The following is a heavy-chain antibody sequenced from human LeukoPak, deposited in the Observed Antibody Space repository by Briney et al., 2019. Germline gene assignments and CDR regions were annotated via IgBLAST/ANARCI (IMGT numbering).Heavy chain of an antibody. Sequence: GGSLRPSCAASGFDFGAYEMNWVRQAPGKGLEWVAYFAGSDTTKYYADSVRGRFTISRDNAKKSLYLQMNSLRAEDTALYYCTTLGYHLDSWGEGNLVTVSS. D-gene: IGHD3-22*01. CDR1: GFDFGAYE. CDR3: TTLGYHLDS. CDR2: FAGSDTTK. J-gene: IGHJ4*02. V-gene: IGHV3-48*03.